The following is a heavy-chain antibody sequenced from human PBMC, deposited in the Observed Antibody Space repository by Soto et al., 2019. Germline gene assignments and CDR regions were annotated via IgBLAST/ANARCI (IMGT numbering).Heavy chain of an antibody. V-gene: IGHV1-69*06. CDR2: IIPIFGTA. Sequence: KVSCKASGGTFSSYAISWVRQAPGQGLEWMGGIIPIFGTANYAQKFQGRVTITADKSTSTAYMELSSLRSEDTAVYYCAREGRYYYDSSGYYWDPYYFDYWGQGTLVTVSS. D-gene: IGHD3-22*01. J-gene: IGHJ4*02. CDR1: GGTFSSYA. CDR3: AREGRYYYDSSGYYWDPYYFDY.